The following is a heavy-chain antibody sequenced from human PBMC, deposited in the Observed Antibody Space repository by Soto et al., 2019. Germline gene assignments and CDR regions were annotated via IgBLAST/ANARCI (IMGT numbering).Heavy chain of an antibody. CDR1: SYTFTGYY. CDR2: ISPNNGNT. CDR3: ARGDRSGYSDYHYYYYMDV. J-gene: IGHJ6*03. V-gene: IGHV1-18*04. D-gene: IGHD3-22*01. Sequence: KVSCQASSYTFTGYYMLFVRQAPEQGLEWMGWISPNNGNTNYAQKLQGRVTMTTDPSTSTAYMELRSLRSDDTAVYYCARGDRSGYSDYHYYYYMDVWGKGTTVTVSS.